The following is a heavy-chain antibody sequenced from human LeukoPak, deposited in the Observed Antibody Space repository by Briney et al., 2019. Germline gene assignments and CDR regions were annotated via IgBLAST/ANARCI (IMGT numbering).Heavy chain of an antibody. V-gene: IGHV6-1*01. D-gene: IGHD1-1*01. J-gene: IGHJ6*03. CDR3: ARVTTYSYYFYMDV. CDR1: GDSVSSNGAT. CDR2: TYYRTKWYD. Sequence: QTLSLTCAISGDSVSSNGATWNWIRQSPSRGLEWLGRTYYRTKWYDEYALSVKSRISINPDTSKNHFSLHLNSVTPEDTAVYYCARVTTYSYYFYMDVWGKGTTVTVSS.